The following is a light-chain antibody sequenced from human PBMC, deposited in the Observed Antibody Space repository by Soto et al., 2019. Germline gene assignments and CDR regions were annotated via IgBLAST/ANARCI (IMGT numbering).Light chain of an antibody. V-gene: IGLV2-14*01. CDR2: KVT. J-gene: IGLJ1*01. CDR1: RRDVGGNKY. CDR3: ASSTSDSLYV. Sequence: QSVLTQPASVSWSPGQSITICCTGTRRDVGGNKYVSWYQQYPGKVPKLLINKVTNRPSGVSYRFSGSKSGNTASLTISALLAEDEADYFCASSTSDSLYVFGTGTKVTVL.